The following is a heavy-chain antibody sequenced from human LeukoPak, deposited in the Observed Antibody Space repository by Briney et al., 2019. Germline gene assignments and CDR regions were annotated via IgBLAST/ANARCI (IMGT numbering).Heavy chain of an antibody. CDR1: GGSISSSSYY. V-gene: IGHV4-39*01. J-gene: IGHJ4*02. CDR3: ARHGQRWLPEDERDYFDY. D-gene: IGHD5-24*01. Sequence: PSETLSLTCAVSGGSISSSSYYWGWIRQPPGKGLEWIGSIYYSGSTYYNPSLKSRVTISVDTSKNQFSLKLSSVTAADTAVYYCARHGQRWLPEDERDYFDYWGQGTLVTVSS. CDR2: IYYSGST.